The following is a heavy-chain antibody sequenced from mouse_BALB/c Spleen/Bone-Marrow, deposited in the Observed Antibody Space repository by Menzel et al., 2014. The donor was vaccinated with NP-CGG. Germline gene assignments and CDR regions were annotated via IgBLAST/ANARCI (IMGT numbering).Heavy chain of an antibody. J-gene: IGHJ4*01. V-gene: IGHV2-9*02. D-gene: IGHD2-2*01. Sequence: QVHVKQSGPGLVAPSQSLSITCTVSGFPLTSYGVHWVRQPPGKGLEWLGVIRAGGSTNYNSALMSRLSISKDNSKSQVFLKMNSLQTDDTAMYYYARYGYFYAMDYWGQGTSVTVSS. CDR3: ARYGYFYAMDY. CDR2: IRAGGST. CDR1: GFPLTSYG.